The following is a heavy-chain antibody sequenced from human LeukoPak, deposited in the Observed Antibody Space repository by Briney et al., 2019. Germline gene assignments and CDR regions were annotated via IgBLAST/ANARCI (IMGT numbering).Heavy chain of an antibody. Sequence: SVKVSLKASGGTFTSYAISWVRQSPGQGLEWMGGIIPIFGTANYAQKFQGRVTITADESTSTAYMELSSLRSEDTAVYYCARVDIVVDWGQGTLVTVSS. CDR2: IIPIFGTA. CDR3: ARVDIVVD. D-gene: IGHD2-2*01. J-gene: IGHJ4*02. CDR1: GGTFTSYA. V-gene: IGHV1-69*13.